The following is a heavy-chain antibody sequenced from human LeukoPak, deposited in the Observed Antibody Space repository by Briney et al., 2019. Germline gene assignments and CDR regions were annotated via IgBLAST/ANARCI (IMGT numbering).Heavy chain of an antibody. CDR2: INPNSGGT. J-gene: IGHJ4*02. CDR1: GYTFTGYY. V-gene: IGHV1-2*02. D-gene: IGHD3-10*01. CDR3: ARDGESMVRKFDY. Sequence: ASVTVSCKASGYTFTGYYMHWVRQAPGQGLEWMGWINPNSGGTNYAQKFQGRVTMTRDTSISTAYMELSRLRSDDTAVYYCARDGESMVRKFDYWGQGTLVTVSS.